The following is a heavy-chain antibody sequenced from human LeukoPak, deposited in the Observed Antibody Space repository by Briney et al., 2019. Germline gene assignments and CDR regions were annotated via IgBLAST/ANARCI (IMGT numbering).Heavy chain of an antibody. J-gene: IGHJ6*03. V-gene: IGHV4-39*01. CDR3: ARHSLGYCTTTSCLSSTFYYYYMDV. Sequence: KSSETLSLTCTVSGGSISSYYWGWIRQPPGKGLEWIGSIYYSGSNNYNPSRKSRVTISVDTSKNQFSLNLSSVTAADTAVYYCARHSLGYCTTTSCLSSTFYYYYMDVWGKGTTVTVSS. D-gene: IGHD2-2*01. CDR2: IYYSGSN. CDR1: GGSISSYY.